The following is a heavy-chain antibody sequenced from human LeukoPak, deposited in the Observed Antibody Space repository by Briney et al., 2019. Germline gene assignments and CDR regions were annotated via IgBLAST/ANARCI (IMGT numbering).Heavy chain of an antibody. CDR3: ARGSGRQQLEQNY. CDR2: IKEDGSVI. V-gene: IGHV3-7*01. CDR1: GFTFSIYW. J-gene: IGHJ4*02. D-gene: IGHD6-13*01. Sequence: GGSLRLSCVASGFTFSIYWMSWVRQAPGRGPEWLAIIKEDGSVIWDVESVRGRFTISRDNAKNSVYLEMNSLRAEDTAVYYCARGSGRQQLEQNYWGQGNLVTVSS.